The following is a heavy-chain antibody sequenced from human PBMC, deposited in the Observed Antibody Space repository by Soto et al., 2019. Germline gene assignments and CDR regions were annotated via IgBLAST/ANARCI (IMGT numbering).Heavy chain of an antibody. J-gene: IGHJ5*02. CDR3: ARVVTAAIPSWFDP. CDR2: IYYSGST. D-gene: IGHD2-2*01. V-gene: IGHV4-31*03. Sequence: SSETLSLTCTVSGGSISSGGYYWSWIRQHPGKGLEWIGYIYYSGSTYYNPSLKSRVTISVDTSKNQFSLKLSSVTAADTAVYYCARVVTAAIPSWFDPWGQGTLVTVSS. CDR1: GGSISSGGYY.